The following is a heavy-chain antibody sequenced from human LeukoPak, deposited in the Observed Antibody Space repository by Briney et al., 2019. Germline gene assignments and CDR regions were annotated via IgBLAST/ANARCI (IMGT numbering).Heavy chain of an antibody. V-gene: IGHV1-46*01. CDR2: KNPTTGGT. D-gene: IGHD6-13*01. CDR3: ARAQGSGSSFSARVFDY. J-gene: IGHJ4*02. CDR1: GYIFTSNY. Sequence: ASVKVSCKTSGYIFTSNYIHWLRQAPGQGLKWMGIKNPTTGGTSYAQRFQGRVTLTMDTSTRTVYMELNSLTSEDTAVYYCARAQGSGSSFSARVFDYWGQGTLVTVSS.